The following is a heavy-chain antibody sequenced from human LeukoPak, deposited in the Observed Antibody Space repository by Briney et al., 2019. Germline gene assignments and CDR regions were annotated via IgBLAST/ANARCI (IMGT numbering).Heavy chain of an antibody. CDR1: GFTFSSYT. Sequence: GGSLRLSCAASGFTFSSYTMNWVRQAPGKGLEWVSSITTSRTYIYYADSVRGRFTISRDNAKNSLYLRMSSLRVEDTAVYYCARGEGYYASGSYYIDYWGQGTLVTVSS. J-gene: IGHJ4*02. CDR3: ARGEGYYASGSYYIDY. D-gene: IGHD3-10*01. CDR2: ITTSRTYI. V-gene: IGHV3-21*01.